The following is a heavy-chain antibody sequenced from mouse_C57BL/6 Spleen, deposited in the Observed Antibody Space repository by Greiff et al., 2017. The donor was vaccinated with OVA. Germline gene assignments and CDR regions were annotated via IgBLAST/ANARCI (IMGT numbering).Heavy chain of an antibody. Sequence: VQLQQSGAELVKPGASVKLSCKASGYPFTEYTIHWVKQRSGQGLEWIGWFYPGSGSIKYNEKFKDKATLTTDKSSRTVYMELSRLTSEDSAVYFCARHEGEGWDFDYWGQGNTLTGSS. CDR1: GYPFTEYT. CDR2: FYPGSGSI. D-gene: IGHD3-2*02. V-gene: IGHV1-62-2*01. J-gene: IGHJ2*01. CDR3: ARHEGEGWDFDY.